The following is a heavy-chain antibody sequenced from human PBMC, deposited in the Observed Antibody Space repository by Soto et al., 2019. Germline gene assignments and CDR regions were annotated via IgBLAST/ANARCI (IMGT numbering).Heavy chain of an antibody. CDR1: GGTFSSYA. J-gene: IGHJ5*02. Sequence: QVQLVQSGAEVKKPGSSVKVSCKASGGTFSSYAISWVRQAPGQGLEWMGGIIPIFGTANYAQKFQGRVTIPADESTSTAYMELSSLRSEDTAVYYCARALLPHNPGKQGANWFDPWGQGTLVTVSS. D-gene: IGHD1-26*01. V-gene: IGHV1-69*01. CDR3: ARALLPHNPGKQGANWFDP. CDR2: IIPIFGTA.